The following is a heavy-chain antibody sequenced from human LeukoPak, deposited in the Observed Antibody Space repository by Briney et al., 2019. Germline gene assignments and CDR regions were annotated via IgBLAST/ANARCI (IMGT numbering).Heavy chain of an antibody. CDR1: GGSINYYY. Sequence: SETLSLTCTVSGGSINYYYWSWIRQPPGKGLEWIGYIYYSGSTNYNPSLKSRVTISVDTSKNQFSLKLSSVTAADTAVYYCARDRSQYSSGWFDPWGQGTLVTVSS. J-gene: IGHJ5*02. D-gene: IGHD6-25*01. V-gene: IGHV4-59*01. CDR3: ARDRSQYSSGWFDP. CDR2: IYYSGST.